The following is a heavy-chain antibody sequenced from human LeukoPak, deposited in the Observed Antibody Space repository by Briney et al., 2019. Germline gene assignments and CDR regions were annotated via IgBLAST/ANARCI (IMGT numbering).Heavy chain of an antibody. CDR1: GFTFRSFG. CDR3: AKDRGYSATADYMDV. Sequence: PGGTLRLSCAASGFTFRSFGMSWVRKAPGKGLAWVSGVSGSGGSTYYADSVKGRFTISRDNSKNTLYLQLNSLRAEDTAVYYCAKDRGYSATADYMDVWGKGTTVTISS. D-gene: IGHD5-12*01. J-gene: IGHJ6*03. V-gene: IGHV3-23*01. CDR2: VSGSGGST.